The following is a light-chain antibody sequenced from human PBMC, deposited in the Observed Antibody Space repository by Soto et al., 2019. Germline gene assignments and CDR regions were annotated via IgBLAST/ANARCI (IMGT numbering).Light chain of an antibody. CDR2: DAS. Sequence: DIQMTKSPSSLSASVGDRVTITCQASQDISNYLNWYQQKPGKAPKLLIYDASNLETGVPSRFSGSGSGTDFTFTISSLQPEDIATYYCQQYDNRRFGGGTKV. CDR1: QDISNY. V-gene: IGKV1-33*01. CDR3: QQYDNRR. J-gene: IGKJ4*01.